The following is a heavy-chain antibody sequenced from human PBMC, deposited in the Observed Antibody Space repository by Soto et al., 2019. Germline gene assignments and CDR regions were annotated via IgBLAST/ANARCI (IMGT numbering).Heavy chain of an antibody. V-gene: IGHV1-3*01. Sequence: QVQLVQSGAEVKKPGASVKVSCKTSGYTFTTYNIYWVRQAPGHRLEWMGWINAGNGDTKYSQKFQGRVTITRDTSASTAYMELSNLRSEDTAVYYCARRYSSGWPGWFDPWGQGTLVTVSS. J-gene: IGHJ5*02. CDR1: GYTFTTYN. D-gene: IGHD6-25*01. CDR2: INAGNGDT. CDR3: ARRYSSGWPGWFDP.